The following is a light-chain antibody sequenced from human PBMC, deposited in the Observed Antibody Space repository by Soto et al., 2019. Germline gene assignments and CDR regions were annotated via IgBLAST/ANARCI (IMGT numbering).Light chain of an antibody. J-gene: IGKJ1*01. Sequence: DIQMTQSPSTLSGSVGDRVTITCRASQTISSWLAWYQQKPGEAPKLLIYKASTLKSGVPSRFSGSGSGTEFTLTISSLQPEDSATYYCQQYNSYSATFGQGTKVDIK. CDR3: QQYNSYSAT. CDR2: KAS. CDR1: QTISSW. V-gene: IGKV1-5*03.